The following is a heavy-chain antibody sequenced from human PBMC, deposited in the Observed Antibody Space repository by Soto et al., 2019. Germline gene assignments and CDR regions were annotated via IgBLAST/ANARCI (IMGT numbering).Heavy chain of an antibody. CDR1: GGSISSGGYS. CDR3: ARRGYDILTGRSVSGMDV. J-gene: IGHJ6*02. CDR2: IYHSGST. D-gene: IGHD3-9*01. Sequence: PSETLSLTCAVSGGSISSGGYSWSWIRQPPGKGLEWIGYIYHSGSTYYNPSLKSRVTISVDRSKNQFSLKLSSVTAADTAVYYCARRGYDILTGRSVSGMDVWGQGTTVTVSS. V-gene: IGHV4-30-2*01.